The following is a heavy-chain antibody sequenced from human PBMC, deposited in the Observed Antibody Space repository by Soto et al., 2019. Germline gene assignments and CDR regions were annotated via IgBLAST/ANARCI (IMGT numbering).Heavy chain of an antibody. CDR3: ARGRYYYDSSGYHSPFDY. CDR2: IYSGGST. V-gene: IGHV3-53*02. CDR1: GFTVSSYY. Sequence: EVQLVETGGGLIQPGGSLRVSCAASGFTVSSYYMSWVRPAPGKGLEWVSVIYSGGSTYYADSVKGRFTVSRDNSKNMLSLQMNSLRAEDTAVYYCARGRYYYDSSGYHSPFDYWGQGTLVTVSS. D-gene: IGHD3-22*01. J-gene: IGHJ4*02.